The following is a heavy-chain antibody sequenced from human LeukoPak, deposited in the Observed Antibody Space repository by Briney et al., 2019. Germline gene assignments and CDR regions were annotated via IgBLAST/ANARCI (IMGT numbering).Heavy chain of an antibody. CDR2: IYYSGRT. V-gene: IGHV4-59*08. Sequence: SETLSLTCSVSGGSISSYYWSWIRQPPGRGLEWIGYIYYSGRTSYNPSLKSRVTISVDTSKNQFSLKLSSVTAADTAVYSCAGFTFFRGVITFDYWGQGTLVTVSS. CDR1: GGSISSYY. D-gene: IGHD3-10*01. CDR3: AGFTFFRGVITFDY. J-gene: IGHJ4*02.